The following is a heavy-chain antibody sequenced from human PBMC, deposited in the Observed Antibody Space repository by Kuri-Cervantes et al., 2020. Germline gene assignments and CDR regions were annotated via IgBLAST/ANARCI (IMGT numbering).Heavy chain of an antibody. Sequence: GESLKISCAVSDFTFSNFWMNWLRQAPGKGLEWVAVISYDGSNKYYADSVKGRFTISRDNSKNTLYLQMNSLRAEDTAVYYCLGVGDYWGQGTLVTVSS. V-gene: IGHV3-30*03. CDR3: LGVGDY. J-gene: IGHJ4*02. CDR2: ISYDGSNK. D-gene: IGHD3-10*01. CDR1: DFTFSNFW.